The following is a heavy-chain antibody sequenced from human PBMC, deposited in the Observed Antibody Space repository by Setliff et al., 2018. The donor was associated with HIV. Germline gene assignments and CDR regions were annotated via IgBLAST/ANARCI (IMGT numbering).Heavy chain of an antibody. D-gene: IGHD6-13*01. CDR2: ISAYNGNT. J-gene: IGHJ3*02. Sequence: VKVSCKASGYTFTSYGISWVRQAPGQGLEWMGWISAYNGNTNYAQKLQGRVTMTTDTSTSTAYMELRSLRSDDTAVYYCARDRSSWGTDAFDIWGQGTMVTVSS. CDR3: ARDRSSWGTDAFDI. V-gene: IGHV1-18*01. CDR1: GYTFTSYG.